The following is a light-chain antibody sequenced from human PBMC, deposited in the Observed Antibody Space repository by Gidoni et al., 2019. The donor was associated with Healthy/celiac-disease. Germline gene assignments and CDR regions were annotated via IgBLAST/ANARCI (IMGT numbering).Light chain of an antibody. J-gene: IGKJ1*01. Sequence: DIQVTQSPSSLSASVGYRVTITCRASQSISSYLNWYQQKPGKAPKLLIYAASSLQSGVPSRFSGSGAGTDFTLTSSSLQPEDFANYYCQQSYSTPRTFGQGTKVEIK. CDR3: QQSYSTPRT. CDR2: AAS. CDR1: QSISSY. V-gene: IGKV1-39*01.